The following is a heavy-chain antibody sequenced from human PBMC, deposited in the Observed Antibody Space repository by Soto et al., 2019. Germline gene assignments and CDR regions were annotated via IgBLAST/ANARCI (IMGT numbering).Heavy chain of an antibody. CDR1: GGSISSYY. V-gene: IGHV3-23*01. D-gene: IGHD6-19*01. CDR2: ISGSGGST. Sequence: PSETLSLTCTVSGGSISSYYWSWVRQAPGKGLEWVSAISGSGGSTYYADSVKGRFTISRDNSKNTLYLQMNSLRAEDTAVYYCAKDRGGEQWYPPFDYWGQGTLVTVSS. J-gene: IGHJ4*02. CDR3: AKDRGGEQWYPPFDY.